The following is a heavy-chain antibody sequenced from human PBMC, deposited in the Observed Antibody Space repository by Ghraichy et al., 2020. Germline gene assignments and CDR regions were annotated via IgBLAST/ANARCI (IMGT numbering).Heavy chain of an antibody. CDR2: IRDSDS. Sequence: SETLSLTCAVSGAYVSSSFYHWSWIRQPPGKGLEWIGQIRDSDSKYNPSLRSRATMSVDTSRNQFSLKLTSVTAADTAVYYCATYEVGGAGQGAWGQGTLVTVSS. D-gene: IGHD3-10*01. J-gene: IGHJ4*02. V-gene: IGHV4-61*01. CDR3: ATYEVGGAGQGA. CDR1: GAYVSSSFYH.